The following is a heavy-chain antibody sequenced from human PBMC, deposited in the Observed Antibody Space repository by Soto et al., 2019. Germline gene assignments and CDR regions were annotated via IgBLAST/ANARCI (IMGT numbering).Heavy chain of an antibody. V-gene: IGHV5-10-1*01. J-gene: IGHJ4*02. Sequence: PGESLKISCKGSGYSFPNNWITWVRQMPGKGLEWMGRIDLTDSYTSYSPSFQGHISFSADRSINTTYLHWSSLRASDTAMYYCARQKHNVDTVDFDYWGQGTLVTVSS. CDR1: GYSFPNNW. CDR2: IDLTDSYT. D-gene: IGHD5-18*01. CDR3: ARQKHNVDTVDFDY.